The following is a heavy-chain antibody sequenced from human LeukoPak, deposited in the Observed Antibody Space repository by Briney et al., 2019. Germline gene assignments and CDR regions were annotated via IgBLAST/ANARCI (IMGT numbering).Heavy chain of an antibody. CDR1: GGSFSGYY. V-gene: IGHV4-34*01. J-gene: IGHJ4*02. D-gene: IGHD6-19*01. CDR2: INHSGST. CDR3: ARGPNSSGWYVNY. Sequence: SENLSLTCAVYGGSFSGYYWSWIRQPPGKGLEWIGEINHSGSTNYNPSLKSRGTISVDTSKNQFSLKLSSVTAADTAVYYCARGPNSSGWYVNYWGQGTLVTVSS.